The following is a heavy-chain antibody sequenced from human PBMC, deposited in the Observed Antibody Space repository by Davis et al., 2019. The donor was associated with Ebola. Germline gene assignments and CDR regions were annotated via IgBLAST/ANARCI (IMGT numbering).Heavy chain of an antibody. CDR2: IIPIFGTA. Sequence: SVKVSCKASGGTFSSYAISWVRQAPGQGLEWMGGIIPIFGTANYAQKFQGRVTITADESTSTAYMELSSLRSEDTAVYYCARDVGASFRYYYYYGMDVWGQGTTVTVSS. D-gene: IGHD1-26*01. CDR3: ARDVGASFRYYYYYGMDV. CDR1: GGTFSSYA. V-gene: IGHV1-69*13. J-gene: IGHJ6*02.